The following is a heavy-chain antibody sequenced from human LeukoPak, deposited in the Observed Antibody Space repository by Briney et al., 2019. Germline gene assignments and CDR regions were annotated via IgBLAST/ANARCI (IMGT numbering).Heavy chain of an antibody. Sequence: GSLRLSCAASGFTFSSYSMNWVRQAPGKGLEWVSYISSSGSTIYYADSVKGRFTISRDNAKNSLYLQMNSLRAEDTAVYHCAELGITMIGGVWGKGTTVTISS. J-gene: IGHJ6*04. D-gene: IGHD3-10*02. CDR3: AELGITMIGGV. CDR1: GFTFSSYS. CDR2: ISSSGSTI. V-gene: IGHV3-48*04.